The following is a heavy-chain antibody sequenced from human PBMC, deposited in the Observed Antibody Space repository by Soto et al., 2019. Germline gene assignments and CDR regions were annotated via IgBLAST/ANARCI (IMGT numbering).Heavy chain of an antibody. Sequence: GASVKVSCKASGYAFTSYGISWLRQAPGQGLKWKGWISAHNGNTNYAQKLQGRVTMTTDTSTSTAYMELRSLRSDDTAVYYCARVASLMVRGVIITSFDPWGQGTLVTVSS. CDR2: ISAHNGNT. J-gene: IGHJ5*02. D-gene: IGHD3-10*01. CDR3: ARVASLMVRGVIITSFDP. V-gene: IGHV1-18*01. CDR1: GYAFTSYG.